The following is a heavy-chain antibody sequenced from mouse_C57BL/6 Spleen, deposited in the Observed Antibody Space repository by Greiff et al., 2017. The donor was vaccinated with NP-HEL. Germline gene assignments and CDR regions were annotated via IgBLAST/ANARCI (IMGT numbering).Heavy chain of an antibody. V-gene: IGHV1-54*01. J-gene: IGHJ3*01. CDR1: GYAFTNYL. Sequence: VHLVESGAELVRPGTSVKVSCKASGYAFTNYLIEWVKQRPGQGLEWIGVINPGSGGTNYNEKFKGKATLTADKSSSTAYMQLSSLTSEDSAVYFCARSPDYGGFAYWGQGTLVTVSA. D-gene: IGHD2-4*01. CDR2: INPGSGGT. CDR3: ARSPDYGGFAY.